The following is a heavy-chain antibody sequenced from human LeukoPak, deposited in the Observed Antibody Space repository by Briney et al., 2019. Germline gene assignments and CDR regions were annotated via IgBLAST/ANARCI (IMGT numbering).Heavy chain of an antibody. CDR2: IYYSGST. D-gene: IGHD5-24*01. Sequence: SETLSLTCTVSGGSISSSSYFWGWIRQPPGKGLEWIGSIYYSGSTYYNPSLKSRVTISVDTSKNQFSLNLSSVTAADTAVYYCARHRSGWLQSSFDYWGQGTLVTVSS. V-gene: IGHV4-39*01. CDR3: ARHRSGWLQSSFDY. J-gene: IGHJ4*02. CDR1: GGSISSSSYF.